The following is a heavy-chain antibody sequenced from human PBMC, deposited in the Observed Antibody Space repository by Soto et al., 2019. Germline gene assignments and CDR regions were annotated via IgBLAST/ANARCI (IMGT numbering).Heavy chain of an antibody. CDR3: ARDLYGLDV. CDR2: ISRTDSSK. Sequence: QVQLVESGGGLVKPGGSLRLSCAATGFSFSDYDMTWIRQAPGQGLEWLSYISRTDSSKYYAGSVKGRFTISVDSAKRSVYLQMNSLSADDMAVYYCARDLYGLDVWGQGTTVIVSS. J-gene: IGHJ6*02. V-gene: IGHV3-11*01. CDR1: GFSFSDYD.